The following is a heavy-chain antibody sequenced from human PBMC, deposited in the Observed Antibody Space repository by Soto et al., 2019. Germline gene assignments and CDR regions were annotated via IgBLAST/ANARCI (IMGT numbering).Heavy chain of an antibody. D-gene: IGHD2-21*01. CDR1: GYSFTSYW. Sequence: GESLKISCKGSGYSFTSYWISWVRQMPGKGLEWMGRIDPSDSYTNYSPSFQGHVTISADKSISTAYLQWSSLKASDTAMYYCARRGRVGVVATGWFDPWGQGTLVTVS. CDR3: ARRGRVGVVATGWFDP. V-gene: IGHV5-10-1*01. J-gene: IGHJ5*02. CDR2: IDPSDSYT.